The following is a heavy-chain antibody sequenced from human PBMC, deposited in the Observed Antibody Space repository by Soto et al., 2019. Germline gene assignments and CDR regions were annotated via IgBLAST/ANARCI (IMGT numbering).Heavy chain of an antibody. Sequence: AGGSLRLSCTASGFPFSSYAMSWVRQAPGKGLEWVSAISGSGGSTYYADSVKGRFTISRDNSKNTLYLQMNSLRAEDTAVYYCAKGPLSRYSSSWYATYFDYWGQGTLVTVSS. J-gene: IGHJ4*02. CDR2: ISGSGGST. D-gene: IGHD6-13*01. CDR1: GFPFSSYA. CDR3: AKGPLSRYSSSWYATYFDY. V-gene: IGHV3-23*01.